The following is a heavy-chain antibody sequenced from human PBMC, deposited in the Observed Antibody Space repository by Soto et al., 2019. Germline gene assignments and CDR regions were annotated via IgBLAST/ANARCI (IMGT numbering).Heavy chain of an antibody. CDR1: GFAFSSYA. Sequence: GGSLRLSCAASGFAFSSYALHWVRRAPGKGLEWVSAIGTGGDTYYADSVMGRFTIYRDNAKKSLYLHMNSLIAEDMAVYYCARDLGVAVAGPWNRRWGQGTLVTVSS. V-gene: IGHV3-13*01. CDR3: ARDLGVAVAGPWNRR. J-gene: IGHJ4*02. CDR2: IGTGGDT. D-gene: IGHD6-19*01.